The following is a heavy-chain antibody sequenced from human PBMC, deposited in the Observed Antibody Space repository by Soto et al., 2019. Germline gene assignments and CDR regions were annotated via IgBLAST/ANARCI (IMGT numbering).Heavy chain of an antibody. J-gene: IGHJ4*02. V-gene: IGHV3-74*01. CDR3: ARGGGPDY. Sequence: EVQLVESGGGLVQPGGSLRLSCVASGFTFDYYWMHWVRQAPGEGLMWVSRLQTDGSHPDYADSVKGRFTISRDNAKNPLFLQMNNLRAEVKAVYYCARGGGPDYLGQGTLVNVSS. CDR1: GFTFDYYW. CDR2: LQTDGSHP. D-gene: IGHD2-15*01.